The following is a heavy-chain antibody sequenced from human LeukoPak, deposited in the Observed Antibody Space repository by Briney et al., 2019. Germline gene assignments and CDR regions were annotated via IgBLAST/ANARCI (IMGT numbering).Heavy chain of an antibody. CDR1: GFTFSRYW. CDR3: ARDILGYCTGVSCKGSEY. CDR2: IKPDGSEK. V-gene: IGHV3-7*01. Sequence: PGGSLRLSCAASGFTFSRYWMSWVRQAPGKGLEWVANIKPDGSEKYYVDSVKGRFTMSRDNAKNSLYLQMNSLRAEDTAVYYCARDILGYCTGVSCKGSEYWGQGTLVTVSA. D-gene: IGHD2-15*01. J-gene: IGHJ4*02.